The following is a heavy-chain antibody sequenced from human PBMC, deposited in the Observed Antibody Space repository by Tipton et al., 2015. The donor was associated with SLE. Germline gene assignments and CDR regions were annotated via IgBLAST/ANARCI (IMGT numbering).Heavy chain of an antibody. CDR3: ARDGGITTDIDV. V-gene: IGHV4-61*08. Sequence: TLSLTCAVSGGSISSGGYSWSWIRQPPGKGLEWVGFISYSGNTNYNPPLKSRVTISIDTSNNLFYLRLMSVTAADTAAYYCARDGGITTDIDVWGKGITVTVSS. J-gene: IGHJ6*03. CDR1: GGSISSGGYS. CDR2: ISYSGNT. D-gene: IGHD3-10*01.